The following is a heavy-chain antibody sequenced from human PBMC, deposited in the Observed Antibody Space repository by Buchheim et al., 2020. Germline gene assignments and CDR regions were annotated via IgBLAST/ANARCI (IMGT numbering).Heavy chain of an antibody. Sequence: QVQLQESGPGLVKPSQTLSLTCTVSGGSISSGSYYWSWIRQPAGKGLEWIGRIYTSGSTNYNPSLKSRVTISVDTSKNHFSLKLSSVTAADTAVYYCARGSFDGDYSWFDPWGQGTL. D-gene: IGHD4-17*01. CDR2: IYTSGST. CDR3: ARGSFDGDYSWFDP. V-gene: IGHV4-61*02. CDR1: GGSISSGSYY. J-gene: IGHJ5*02.